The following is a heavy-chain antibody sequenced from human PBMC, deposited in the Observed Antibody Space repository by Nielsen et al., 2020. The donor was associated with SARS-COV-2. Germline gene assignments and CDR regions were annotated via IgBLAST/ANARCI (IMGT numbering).Heavy chain of an antibody. CDR1: GSSFTSYW. D-gene: IGHD3-3*01. CDR2: IYPGDSDT. J-gene: IGHJ6*02. CDR3: GRTGIRDDFWSGYNPWYYYYGMDV. V-gene: IGHV5-51*01. Sequence: GESLKISCKGSGSSFTSYWIGWVRQMPGKGLEWMGIIYPGDSDTRYSPSFQGQVTISADKSISTAYLQWSSLKASDTAMYYCGRTGIRDDFWSGYNPWYYYYGMDVWGQGTTVTVSS.